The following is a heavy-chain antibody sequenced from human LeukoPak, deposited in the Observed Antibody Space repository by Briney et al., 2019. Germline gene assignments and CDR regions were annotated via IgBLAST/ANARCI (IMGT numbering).Heavy chain of an antibody. CDR1: GFTFSSYS. CDR3: ARRAGGYSHPYDY. Sequence: GGSLRLSCAASGFTFSSYSMNWVRQAPGKGLEWVSSISSSSSYIYYADSVKGRFTISRDISKNTLYLQMSSLRAEDTAVYYCARRAGGYSHPYDYWGQGVLVTVSS. J-gene: IGHJ4*02. D-gene: IGHD4-23*01. CDR2: ISSSSSYI. V-gene: IGHV3-21*04.